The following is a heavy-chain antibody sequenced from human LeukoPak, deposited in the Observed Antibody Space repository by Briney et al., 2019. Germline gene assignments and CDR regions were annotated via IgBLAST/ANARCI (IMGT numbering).Heavy chain of an antibody. CDR2: IRYDGSNK. Sequence: PGGSLRLSCAASGFTFSSYGMHWVRQAPGKGLEWVAFIRYDGSNKYYADSVKGRFTISRDNSKNTLYLQMNSLRAEDTAVYYCAKGPVPAATSFYYFDYWGQGTLVTVSS. J-gene: IGHJ4*02. D-gene: IGHD2-2*01. CDR1: GFTFSSYG. V-gene: IGHV3-30*02. CDR3: AKGPVPAATSFYYFDY.